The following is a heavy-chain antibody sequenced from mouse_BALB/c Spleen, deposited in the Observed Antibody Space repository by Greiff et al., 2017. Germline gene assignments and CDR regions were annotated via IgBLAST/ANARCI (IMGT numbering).Heavy chain of an antibody. J-gene: IGHJ4*01. CDR1: GYAFSSYW. CDR3: ARHYYGSSYDYAMDY. V-gene: IGHV1-80*01. D-gene: IGHD1-1*01. CDR2: IYPGDGDT. Sequence: QVQLKESGAELVRPGSSVKISCKASGYAFSSYWMNWVKQRPGQGLEWIGQIYPGDGDTNYNGKFKGKATLTADKSSSTAYMQLSSLTSEDSAVYFCARHYYGSSYDYAMDYWGQGTSVTVSS.